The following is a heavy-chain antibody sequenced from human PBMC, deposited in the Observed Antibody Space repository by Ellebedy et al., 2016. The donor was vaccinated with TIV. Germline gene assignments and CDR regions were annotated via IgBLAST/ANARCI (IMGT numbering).Heavy chain of an antibody. V-gene: IGHV3-33*01. CDR1: GFTFSSYG. CDR3: ATLPGGGDAFDI. J-gene: IGHJ3*02. Sequence: GGSLRLSCAASGFTFSSYGMHWVRQAPGKGLEWVAVIWYDGSNKYYADSVKGRFTISRDNSKNTLYLQMNSLRAEDTAVYYCATLPGGGDAFDIWGQGTMVTVSS. D-gene: IGHD3-16*01. CDR2: IWYDGSNK.